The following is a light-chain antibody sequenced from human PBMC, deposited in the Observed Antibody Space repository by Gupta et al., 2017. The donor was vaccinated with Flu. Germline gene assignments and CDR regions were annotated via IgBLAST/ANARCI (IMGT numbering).Light chain of an antibody. V-gene: IGKV1-39*01. Sequence: DIQMTQSPSSLSASVGDRVTITCRASQSISGYLNWYQQKLGKAPKVLIYDESSLQSGVPSRFSGSGSGTDFTLTISSLQPEDFGTFYCQQSYSNPLTFGGGTKVEIK. CDR3: QQSYSNPLT. CDR1: QSISGY. CDR2: DES. J-gene: IGKJ4*01.